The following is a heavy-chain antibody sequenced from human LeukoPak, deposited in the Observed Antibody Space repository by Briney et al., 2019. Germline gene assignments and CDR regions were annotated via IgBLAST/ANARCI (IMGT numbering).Heavy chain of an antibody. D-gene: IGHD1-20*01. V-gene: IGHV4-34*01. Sequence: PSETLSLTCAVYGGSFSGYYWSWIRQPPGKGLEWIGEINHSGSTNYNPSLKSRVTISVDTSKNQFSLKLSSVTAADTAVYYCARGGYNWELNYYYYYGMDVWGQGTTVTVSS. CDR2: INHSGST. J-gene: IGHJ6*02. CDR1: GGSFSGYY. CDR3: ARGGYNWELNYYYYYGMDV.